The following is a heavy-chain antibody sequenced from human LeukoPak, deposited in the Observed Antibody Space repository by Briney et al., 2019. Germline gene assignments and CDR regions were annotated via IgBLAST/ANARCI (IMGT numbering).Heavy chain of an antibody. CDR1: LGTFSRYA. J-gene: IGHJ6*02. Sequence: SAVTVSRQACLGTFSRYAIRGLEQAPGQGLEWMGGIIPIFGTANYAQKFQGRVTITADESTSTAYMELSSLRSADTAVYYCASGGIVGANGALHYYYGMDVWGQGTTVTVSS. CDR3: ASGGIVGANGALHYYYGMDV. V-gene: IGHV1-69*13. CDR2: IIPIFGTA. D-gene: IGHD1-26*01.